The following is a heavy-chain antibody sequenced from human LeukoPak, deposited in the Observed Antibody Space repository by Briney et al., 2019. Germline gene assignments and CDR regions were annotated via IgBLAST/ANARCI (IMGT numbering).Heavy chain of an antibody. J-gene: IGHJ4*02. CDR2: ISGSGGST. D-gene: IGHD1-14*01. CDR1: GFTFSSYV. Sequence: GGSLRLSCAASGFTFSSYVMHWVRQAPGKGLEWVSAISGSGGSTYYADSVKGRFTISRDNSKNTLYLQMNSLRAEDTAVYYCAKDTGLFFIDYWGQGTLVTVSS. CDR3: AKDTGLFFIDY. V-gene: IGHV3-23*01.